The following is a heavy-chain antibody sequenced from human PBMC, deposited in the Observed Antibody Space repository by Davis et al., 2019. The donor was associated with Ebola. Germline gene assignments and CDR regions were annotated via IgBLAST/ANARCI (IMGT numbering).Heavy chain of an antibody. CDR1: GFTVSSNY. Sequence: GESLKISCAASGFTVSSNYMSWVRQAPGKGLEWVSVIYSGGSTYYADSVKGRFTISRDNSKNTLYLQMNSLRAEDTAVYYCTVDGSGSYRGRGCFDYWGQGTLVTVSS. CDR3: TVDGSGSYRGRGCFDY. V-gene: IGHV3-66*01. J-gene: IGHJ4*02. D-gene: IGHD3-10*01. CDR2: IYSGGST.